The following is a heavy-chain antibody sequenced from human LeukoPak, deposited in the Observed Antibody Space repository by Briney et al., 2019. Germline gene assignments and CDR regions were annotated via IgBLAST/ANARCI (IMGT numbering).Heavy chain of an antibody. D-gene: IGHD2-8*01. Sequence: GGSLRLSCIASGFSFSDYYITWIRQSPGKGLEWLAYINTSGRVIRDAGSVRGRFTISRDNVKNSVDLQMTSLRADDSAIYYCARSKYVYGMDVWGQGTTVTVSS. CDR2: INTSGRVI. V-gene: IGHV3-11*01. CDR3: ARSKYVYGMDV. J-gene: IGHJ6*02. CDR1: GFSFSDYY.